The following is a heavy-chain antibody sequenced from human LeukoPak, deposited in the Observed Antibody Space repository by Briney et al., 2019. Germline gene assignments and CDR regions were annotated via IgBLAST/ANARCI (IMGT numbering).Heavy chain of an antibody. D-gene: IGHD3-9*01. V-gene: IGHV3-21*01. CDR2: ISSSSSYI. J-gene: IGHJ3*02. Sequence: PGGSLRLSCAASGFTFSNAWMTWVRQAPGKGLEWVSSISSSSSYIYYADSVKGRFTISRDNAKNSLYLQMNSLRAEDMAVYYCARDEWGTVLRYFDWSQGAFDIWGQGTMVTVSS. CDR1: GFTFSNAW. CDR3: ARDEWGTVLRYFDWSQGAFDI.